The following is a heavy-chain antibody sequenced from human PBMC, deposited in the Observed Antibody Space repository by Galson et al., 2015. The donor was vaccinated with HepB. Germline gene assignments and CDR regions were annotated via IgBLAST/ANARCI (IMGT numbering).Heavy chain of an antibody. Sequence: SLRLSCAASGFTFSSYAMSWVRQAPGKGLEWVSAISGSGGSTYYADSVKGRFTISSDNSKNTLYLQMNSLRAEDTAVYYCAKHQLRTPDAFDIWGQGTMVTVSS. V-gene: IGHV3-23*01. CDR1: GFTFSSYA. D-gene: IGHD3-3*01. CDR3: AKHQLRTPDAFDI. J-gene: IGHJ3*02. CDR2: ISGSGGST.